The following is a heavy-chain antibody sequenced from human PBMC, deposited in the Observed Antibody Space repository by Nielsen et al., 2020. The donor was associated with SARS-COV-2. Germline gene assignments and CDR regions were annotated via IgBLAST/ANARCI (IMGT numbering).Heavy chain of an antibody. V-gene: IGHV3-30*04. J-gene: IGHJ3*02. CDR2: ISYDGSNK. Sequence: GGSLRLSCAASGFTFSSYAMHWVRQAPGKGLEWVAVISYDGSNKYYADSVKGRFTISRDNSKNTLYLQMNSLRAEDTAVYYCARESRLYYDSSGRTFDIWGQGTMVTVSS. CDR1: GFTFSSYA. D-gene: IGHD3-22*01. CDR3: ARESRLYYDSSGRTFDI.